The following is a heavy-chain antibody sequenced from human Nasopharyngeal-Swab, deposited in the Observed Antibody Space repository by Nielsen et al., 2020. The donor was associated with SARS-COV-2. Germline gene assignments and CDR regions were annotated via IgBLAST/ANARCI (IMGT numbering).Heavy chain of an antibody. CDR2: IYWDDDK. V-gene: IGHV2-5*02. J-gene: IGHJ6*02. D-gene: IGHD3-10*01. CDR1: GFSLTSSGVG. Sequence: SGPTLVKPTQTLTLTCSFSGFSLTSSGVGVGWIRQPPGKALEWLALIYWDDDKRYSPSLKSRLTITKDTSKNQVVLTMTNMDPVDTATYYCVRAHGSGGVRYYYYGMDVWGQGTPVTVSS. CDR3: VRAHGSGGVRYYYYGMDV.